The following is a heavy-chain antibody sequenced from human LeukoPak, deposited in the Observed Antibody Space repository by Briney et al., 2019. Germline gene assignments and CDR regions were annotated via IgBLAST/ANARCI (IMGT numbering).Heavy chain of an antibody. CDR1: GFTFSSYW. CDR2: IKSDGST. V-gene: IGHV3-74*01. D-gene: IGHD2-15*01. J-gene: IGHJ5*02. Sequence: GGSLRLSCAASGFTFSSYWMHWVRQAPGKGLVWVSRIKSDGSTNYADSVKGRFTISRDNSKNTLYLQVNSLRAEDTAVYYCAKRMDWFDPWGQGTLVTVSS. CDR3: AKRMDWFDP.